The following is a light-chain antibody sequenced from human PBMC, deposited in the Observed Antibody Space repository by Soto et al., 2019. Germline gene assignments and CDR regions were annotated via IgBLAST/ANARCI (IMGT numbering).Light chain of an antibody. J-gene: IGLJ2*01. Sequence: QSVLTQPASVSGSPGQSITISCTGTSSDVGGYNYVSWFQQHPGKAPKLKIYEVSNRPSGVSNRFSGSKSGNTASLTVSGLQAEDEADYYCSSYAGGNNLVFGGGTKVTVL. CDR1: SSDVGGYNY. V-gene: IGLV2-14*03. CDR3: SSYAGGNNLV. CDR2: EVS.